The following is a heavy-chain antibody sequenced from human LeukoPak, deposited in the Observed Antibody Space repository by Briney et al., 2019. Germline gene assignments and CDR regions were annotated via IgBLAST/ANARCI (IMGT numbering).Heavy chain of an antibody. CDR3: ARDVVVAANGALDY. CDR2: IYYSGST. J-gene: IGHJ4*02. V-gene: IGHV4-31*03. CDR1: GGSISSGGYY. D-gene: IGHD2-15*01. Sequence: PSQTLSLTCTVSGGSISSGGYYWSWIRQHPGKGLEWIGYIYYSGSTYYNPSLKSRVTISVDTSKNQFSLKLSSVTAADTAVYYCARDVVVAANGALDYWGQGTLVTVSS.